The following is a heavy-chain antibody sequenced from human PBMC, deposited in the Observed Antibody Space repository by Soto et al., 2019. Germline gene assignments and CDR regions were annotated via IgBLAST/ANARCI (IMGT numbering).Heavy chain of an antibody. J-gene: IGHJ4*02. CDR3: ARHRGYYDILTGYYTELNFAY. CDR2: IYYSGTT. CDR1: GGSISSSSYY. D-gene: IGHD3-9*01. Sequence: LSLTCTVSGGSISSSSYYWGWIRQPPGKGLEWIGSIYYSGTTYYNPSLKSRVTISVDTSKNQFSLKLSSVTAADTAVYYCARHRGYYDILTGYYTELNFAYWGQGTLVTISS. V-gene: IGHV4-39*01.